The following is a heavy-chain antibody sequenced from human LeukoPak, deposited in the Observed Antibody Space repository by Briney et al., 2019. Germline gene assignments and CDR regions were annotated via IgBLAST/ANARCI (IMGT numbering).Heavy chain of an antibody. CDR1: GFTFSSYA. J-gene: IGHJ4*02. CDR3: AKDRGILTGYYDY. D-gene: IGHD3-9*01. CDR2: ISGRGDST. Sequence: GGSLRLSCAASGFTFSSYAMTWVRQAPGKGLEWVSAISGRGDSTYYADSVKGRFTISRDSSKNTLYLQMNSLRAEDTAVYSCAKDRGILTGYYDYWGQGTLVTVSS. V-gene: IGHV3-23*01.